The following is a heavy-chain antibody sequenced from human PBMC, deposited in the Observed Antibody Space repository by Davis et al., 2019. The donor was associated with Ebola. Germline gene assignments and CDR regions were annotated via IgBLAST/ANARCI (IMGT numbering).Heavy chain of an antibody. CDR1: GGSISSSSYY. V-gene: IGHV4-39*01. CDR3: ARSLEYSDAFDI. D-gene: IGHD4-11*01. CDR2: IYYSGST. J-gene: IGHJ3*02. Sequence: SETLSLTCTVSGGSISSSSYYWGWIRQPPGKGLEWIGSIYYSGSTYYNPSLKSRVTISVDTSKNQFSLKLSSVTAADTAVYYCARSLEYSDAFDIWGQGTMVTVSS.